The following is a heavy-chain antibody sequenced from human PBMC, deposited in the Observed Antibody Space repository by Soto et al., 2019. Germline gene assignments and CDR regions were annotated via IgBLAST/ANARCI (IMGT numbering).Heavy chain of an antibody. Sequence: SVKVSCKASGFTFTSSAVQWVRQARGQRLEWIGWIVVGSGNTNYAQKHQERVTITRDMSTSTAYMELSSLRSEDTVVYYCARGQGYLHYYDSSGSASEYFQHWGQGTLVTVSS. CDR3: ARGQGYLHYYDSSGSASEYFQH. CDR2: IVVGSGNT. J-gene: IGHJ1*01. CDR1: GFTFTSSA. D-gene: IGHD3-22*01. V-gene: IGHV1-58*01.